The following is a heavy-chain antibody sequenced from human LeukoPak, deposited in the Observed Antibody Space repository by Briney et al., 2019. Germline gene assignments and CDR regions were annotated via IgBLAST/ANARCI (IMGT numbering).Heavy chain of an antibody. CDR1: GFTVSSNY. J-gene: IGHJ6*02. V-gene: IGHV3-53*04. CDR2: IYSGGST. CDR3: AREGHPHYDFWSGYLDV. Sequence: GGSLRLSCAASGFTVSSNYMSWVRQAPGKGPEWVSVIYSGGSTYYADSVKGRFTISRHNSKNTLYRQMNSLRAEDTAVYYCAREGHPHYDFWSGYLDVWGQGTTVTVSS. D-gene: IGHD3-3*01.